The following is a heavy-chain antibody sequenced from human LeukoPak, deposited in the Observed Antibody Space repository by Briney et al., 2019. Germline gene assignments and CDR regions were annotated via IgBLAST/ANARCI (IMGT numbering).Heavy chain of an antibody. D-gene: IGHD2-15*01. J-gene: IGHJ6*03. CDR2: IYTSGST. CDR3: ARSNSMLPYYMDV. CDR1: GGSISSGSYY. Sequence: NSSQTLSLTCTVSGGSISSGSYYWSWIRQPAGKGLEWIGRIYTSGSTNYNPSLKSRVTISVDTSKNQFSLKLSSVTAADTAVYYCARSNSMLPYYMDVWDKGTTVTVSS. V-gene: IGHV4-61*02.